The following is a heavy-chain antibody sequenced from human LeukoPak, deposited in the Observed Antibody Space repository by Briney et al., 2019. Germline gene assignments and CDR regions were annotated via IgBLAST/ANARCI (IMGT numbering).Heavy chain of an antibody. CDR1: GGSFSGYY. CDR3: ARGRIAAAGTGGNWFDP. J-gene: IGHJ5*02. Sequence: RTSETLSLTCAVYGGSFSGYYWSWIRQPPGKGLEWIGEINHSGSTNYNPSLKSRVTISVDTSENQFSLKLSSVTAADTAVYYCARGRIAAAGTGGNWFDPWGQGTLVTVSS. D-gene: IGHD6-13*01. CDR2: INHSGST. V-gene: IGHV4-34*01.